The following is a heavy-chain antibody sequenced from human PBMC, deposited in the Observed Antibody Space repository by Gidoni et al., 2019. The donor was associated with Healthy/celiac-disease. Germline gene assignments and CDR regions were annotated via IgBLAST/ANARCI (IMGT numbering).Heavy chain of an antibody. V-gene: IGHV1-3*01. CDR1: GYTFTSYA. J-gene: IGHJ4*02. CDR2: INAGNGNT. D-gene: IGHD3-3*01. CDR3: ARAADFWSGYYPDY. Sequence: QVQLVQSGAEVKKPGASVQVSCKASGYTFTSYAMHWVRQAPGQRLEWMGWINAGNGNTKYSQKFQGRVTITRDTSASTAYMELSSLRSEDTAVYYCARAADFWSGYYPDYWGQGTLVTVSS.